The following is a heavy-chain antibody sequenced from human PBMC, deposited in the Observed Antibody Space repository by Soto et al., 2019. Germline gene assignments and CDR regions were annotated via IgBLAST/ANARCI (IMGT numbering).Heavy chain of an antibody. V-gene: IGHV1-69*04. CDR3: ARDRGVGTTVTPPYNWFDP. J-gene: IGHJ5*02. CDR2: IIPILGIA. CDR1: GGTFSSYT. D-gene: IGHD4-17*01. Sequence: ASVKVSCKASGGTFSSYTISWVRQAPGQGLEWMGRIIPILGIANYAQKFQGRVTITADKSTSTAYMELSSLRSEDTAVYYCARDRGVGTTVTPPYNWFDPWGQGTLVTVSS.